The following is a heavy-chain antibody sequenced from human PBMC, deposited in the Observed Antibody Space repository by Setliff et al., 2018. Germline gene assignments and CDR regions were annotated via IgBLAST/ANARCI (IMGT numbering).Heavy chain of an antibody. Sequence: GGSLRLSCAASGFGFSSYAMNWVRQAPGKGLQWVSNINAGGYNTYYADSVKGRFTISRDNSKNTVYLQMNSLRAEDTAVYYCARDYWGSLDYWGQGILVTVSS. V-gene: IGHV3-23*01. D-gene: IGHD7-27*01. CDR1: GFGFSSYA. CDR2: INAGGYNT. CDR3: ARDYWGSLDY. J-gene: IGHJ4*02.